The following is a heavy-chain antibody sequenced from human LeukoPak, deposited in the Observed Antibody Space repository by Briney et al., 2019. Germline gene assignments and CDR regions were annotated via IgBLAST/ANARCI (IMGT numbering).Heavy chain of an antibody. CDR3: ARDLAPRSFDY. D-gene: IGHD5-24*01. J-gene: IGHJ4*02. V-gene: IGHV3-11*06. Sequence: GGSLRLSCSASGFTFSDYYMNWIRQAPGKGLEWVSSISSISTYTAYADSLRGRFTISRDNSNNSLYLQMDSLRVEDTAVYYCARDLAPRSFDYWGQGTLVTVSS. CDR2: ISSIST. CDR1: GFTFSDYY.